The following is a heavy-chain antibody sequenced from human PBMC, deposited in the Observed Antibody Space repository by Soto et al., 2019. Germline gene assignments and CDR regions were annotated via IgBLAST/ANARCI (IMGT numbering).Heavy chain of an antibody. CDR1: GFTFSSYA. D-gene: IGHD3-9*01. CDR3: PKSTYLLEGYFDWLANFDY. Sequence: EVQLLESGGGLVQPGGSLRLSCAASGFTFSSYAMSWVRQAPGKGLEWVSAISGSGGSTYYADSVKGRFTISRDNSKKTLYLQMNSLRAEDTSEYYCPKSTYLLEGYFDWLANFDYWGQGTLVTVFS. V-gene: IGHV3-23*01. J-gene: IGHJ4*02. CDR2: ISGSGGST.